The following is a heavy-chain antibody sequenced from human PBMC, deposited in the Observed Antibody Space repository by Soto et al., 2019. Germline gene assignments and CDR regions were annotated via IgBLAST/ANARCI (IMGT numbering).Heavy chain of an antibody. D-gene: IGHD6-25*01. CDR3: AKEAYSSADDAFDI. Sequence: GGSLRLSCAASGFTFDDYTMHWVRQDPGKGLEWVSLISWDGGSTYYADSVKGRFTISRDNSKNSLYLQMNSLRTEDTALYYCAKEAYSSADDAFDIWGQGTMVTVSS. V-gene: IGHV3-43*01. CDR1: GFTFDDYT. CDR2: ISWDGGST. J-gene: IGHJ3*02.